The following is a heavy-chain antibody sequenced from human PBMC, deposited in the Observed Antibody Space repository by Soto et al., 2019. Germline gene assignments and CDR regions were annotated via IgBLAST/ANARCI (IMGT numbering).Heavy chain of an antibody. Sequence: APVKVSCKASGYTFINYAVHLVRQAPGQGLQWIGWINVGSGNTKSSQKFHGRVTFSRDTSASTAYMEVSSLTSEDTAVYYCTSDNRGLADHWGQGTLVTVSS. CDR2: INVGSGNT. V-gene: IGHV1-3*01. CDR1: GYTFINYA. J-gene: IGHJ5*02. CDR3: TSDNRGLADH.